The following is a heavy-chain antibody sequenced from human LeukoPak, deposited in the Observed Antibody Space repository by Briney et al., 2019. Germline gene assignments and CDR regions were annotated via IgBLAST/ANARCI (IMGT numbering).Heavy chain of an antibody. D-gene: IGHD6-19*01. CDR1: GFTFSSYG. CDR3: ARDPIAGAGTNFDY. CDR2: ISYDGSNK. Sequence: GGSLRLSCAASGFTFSSYGMHWVRQAPGKGLEWVAVISYDGSNKYYADSVKGRFTISRDNSKNTLYLQMNSLRAEDTAVYYCARDPIAGAGTNFDYWGQGTLVTVSS. J-gene: IGHJ4*02. V-gene: IGHV3-30*03.